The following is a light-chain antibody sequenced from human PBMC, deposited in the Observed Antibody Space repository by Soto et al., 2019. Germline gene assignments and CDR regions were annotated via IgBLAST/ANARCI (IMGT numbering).Light chain of an antibody. V-gene: IGKV3-20*01. CDR3: QQYNNWPPIT. CDR1: QRVGSNY. J-gene: IGKJ5*01. CDR2: GAS. Sequence: DIVLTQTPGTLSLSPGERATLXXXXXQRVGSNYLAWYQQKPGQPPRLLIHGASSRASGIPDRFSGSGSGTDFTLTISRLQPEDFAVYYCQQYNNWPPITFGQGTRLEIK.